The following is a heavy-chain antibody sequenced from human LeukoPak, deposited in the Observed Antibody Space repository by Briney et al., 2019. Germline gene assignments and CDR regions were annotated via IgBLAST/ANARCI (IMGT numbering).Heavy chain of an antibody. D-gene: IGHD4-23*01. CDR3: ARRISGTVVTRGTDNWFDP. Sequence: GGSLRLSCAASGFTFSSYSMNWVRQAPGKGLEWVSSISSSSSYIYYAESVKGRFTISRDNAKNSLYLQMNSLRAEDTAVYYCARRISGTVVTRGTDNWFDPWGQGTLVTVSS. CDR2: ISSSSSYI. J-gene: IGHJ5*02. V-gene: IGHV3-21*01. CDR1: GFTFSSYS.